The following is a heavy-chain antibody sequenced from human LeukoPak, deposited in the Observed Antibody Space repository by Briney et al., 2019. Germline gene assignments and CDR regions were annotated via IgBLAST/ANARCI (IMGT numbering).Heavy chain of an antibody. J-gene: IGHJ4*02. CDR3: ATTKWFIGY. CDR2: VSGSGDST. Sequence: GGSLRLSWAASGFIFNTYAVTWVRQAPGKGLEWVSSVSGSGDSTYYAESVKGRFSVSRDNSKNMLYLQMSSLRADDTAVYYCATTKWFIGYWGQGTLVTVSS. D-gene: IGHD3-22*01. V-gene: IGHV3-23*01. CDR1: GFIFNTYA.